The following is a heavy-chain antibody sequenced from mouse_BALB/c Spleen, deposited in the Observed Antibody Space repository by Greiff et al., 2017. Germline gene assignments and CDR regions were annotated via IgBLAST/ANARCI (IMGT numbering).Heavy chain of an antibody. V-gene: IGHV5-6*01. Sequence: EVQGVESGGDLVKPGGSLKLSCAASGFTFSSYGMSWVRQTPDKRLEWVATISSGGSYTYYPDSVKGRFTISRDNAKNTLYLQMSSLKSEDTAMYYCARQYGNPVYYFDYWGQGTTLTVSS. CDR2: ISSGGSYT. CDR1: GFTFSSYG. CDR3: ARQYGNPVYYFDY. D-gene: IGHD2-1*01. J-gene: IGHJ2*01.